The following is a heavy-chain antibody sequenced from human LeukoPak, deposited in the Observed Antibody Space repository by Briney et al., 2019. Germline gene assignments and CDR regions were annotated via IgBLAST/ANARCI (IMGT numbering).Heavy chain of an antibody. CDR2: IKYDGTHK. Sequence: GGSLRLSCVASGISFSSYWMAWVRQAPGKGLEWVANIKYDGTHKFYADSVKGRFTISRDNAKNSLFLEMNSLRADDTAVYFCASSHDSSGNDWGQGTLDTVSS. D-gene: IGHD3-22*01. CDR3: ASSHDSSGND. V-gene: IGHV3-7*01. CDR1: GISFSSYW. J-gene: IGHJ4*02.